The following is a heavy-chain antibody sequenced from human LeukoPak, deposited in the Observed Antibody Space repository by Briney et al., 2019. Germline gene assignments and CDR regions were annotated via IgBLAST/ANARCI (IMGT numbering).Heavy chain of an antibody. CDR1: GYTFTGYY. J-gene: IGHJ4*02. CDR2: INPNSGGT. V-gene: IGHV1-2*02. Sequence: ASVKVSCKASGYTFTGYYMHWVRQAPGQGLEWMGWINPNSGGTNYAQKFQGRVTMTRDTSIGTAYMELSRLRSDDTAVYYCAREVVPAATQKGHWGQGTLVTVSS. CDR3: AREVVPAATQKGH. D-gene: IGHD2-2*01.